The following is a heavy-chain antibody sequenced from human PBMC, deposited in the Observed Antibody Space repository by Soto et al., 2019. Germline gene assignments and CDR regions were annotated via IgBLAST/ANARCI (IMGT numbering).Heavy chain of an antibody. D-gene: IGHD2-2*01. J-gene: IGHJ6*02. CDR3: ARDPNIVVVPAATYYYYGMDV. V-gene: IGHV3-7*04. Sequence: EVQLVESGGGLVQPGGSLRLSCAASGFTFSTYWMSWVRQAPGKGLEWVAHIKQDGSEKYYVDSVKGRFTISRDNAKNSLYLQMNSLRAEDTAVYYCARDPNIVVVPAATYYYYGMDVWGQGTTVTVSS. CDR1: GFTFSTYW. CDR2: IKQDGSEK.